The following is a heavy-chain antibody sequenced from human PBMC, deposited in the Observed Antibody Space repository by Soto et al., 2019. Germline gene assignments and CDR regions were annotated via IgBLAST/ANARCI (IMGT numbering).Heavy chain of an antibody. CDR2: ITTDKGKT. Sequence: QVQLVQSGPEVKKPGASVKVSCKTSGYTFTSYGITWVRQAPGQGLEWMGWITTDKGKTTYAQKFQGRVTMTTDTSTSTAYMELRRLRSDDTAVYYCATRSPAFAYWGQGTLVTVSS. CDR3: ATRSPAFAY. CDR1: GYTFTSYG. V-gene: IGHV1-18*01. J-gene: IGHJ4*02.